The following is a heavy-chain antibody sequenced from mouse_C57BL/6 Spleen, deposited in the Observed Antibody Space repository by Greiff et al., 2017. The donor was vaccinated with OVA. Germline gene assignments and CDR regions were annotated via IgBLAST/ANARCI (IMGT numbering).Heavy chain of an antibody. Sequence: QVQLKQPGAELVKPGASVKLSCKASGYTFTSYWMHWVKQRPGRGLEWIGRIDPNSGGTKYNEKFKSKATLTVDKPSSTAYMQLSSLTSEDSAVYYCARPLYYDYDGCYAMDYWGQGTSVTVSS. D-gene: IGHD2-4*01. J-gene: IGHJ4*01. CDR1: GYTFTSYW. CDR2: IDPNSGGT. V-gene: IGHV1-72*01. CDR3: ARPLYYDYDGCYAMDY.